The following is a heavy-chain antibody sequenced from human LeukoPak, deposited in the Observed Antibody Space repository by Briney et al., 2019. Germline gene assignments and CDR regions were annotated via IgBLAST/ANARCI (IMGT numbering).Heavy chain of an antibody. J-gene: IGHJ4*02. CDR3: ARDGDYVWGPPGGSFDY. CDR2: IYTSGST. D-gene: IGHD3-16*01. CDR1: GGSISSGSYY. V-gene: IGHV4-61*02. Sequence: SQTLSLTCTVSGGSISSGSYYWSWIRQPAGKGLEWIGRIYTSGSTNYNPSLKSRVTISVDTSKNQFSLKLSSVTAADTAVYYCARDGDYVWGPPGGSFDYWGQGTLVTVSS.